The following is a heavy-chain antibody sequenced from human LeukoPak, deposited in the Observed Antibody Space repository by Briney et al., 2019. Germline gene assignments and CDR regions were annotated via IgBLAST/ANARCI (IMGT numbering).Heavy chain of an antibody. CDR1: GFTFNRYS. CDR3: TRDPRALDY. CDR2: IAYTGTI. J-gene: IGHJ4*02. V-gene: IGHV3-48*01. Sequence: PGGSLRLSCAASGFTFNRYSMNWVRQAPGKGLEWVSYIAYTGTIHYADSVKGRFTISRDDAKNSLYLHMNSLRAEDTAVYYCTRDPRALDYWGQGTLVTVSS.